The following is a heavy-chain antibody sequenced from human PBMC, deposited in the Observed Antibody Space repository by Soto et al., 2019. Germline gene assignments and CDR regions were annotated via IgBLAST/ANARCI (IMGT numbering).Heavy chain of an antibody. CDR2: LNWNSVTP. Sequence: GGSLRLSCAASGFNFGDYAMHWVRQTPGQGLEWVSGLNWNSVTPGYGDSVKGRFSISRDNGKYALYLQMTSLRPEDTALHYCVKDISGAYSGPNYDAWGQGTLVTVSS. CDR1: GFNFGDYA. D-gene: IGHD1-26*01. CDR3: VKDISGAYSGPNYDA. J-gene: IGHJ4*02. V-gene: IGHV3-9*01.